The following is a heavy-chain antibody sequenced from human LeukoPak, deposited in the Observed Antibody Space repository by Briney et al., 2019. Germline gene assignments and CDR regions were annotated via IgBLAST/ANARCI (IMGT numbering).Heavy chain of an antibody. CDR3: ARGNYDFWSGLQPFDY. CDR1: GYTFTSYG. V-gene: IGHV1-18*01. J-gene: IGHJ4*02. CDR2: ISAYNGNT. Sequence: ASVKVSCKASGYTFTSYGISWVRQAPGQGLEWMGGISAYNGNTNYAQKLQGRVTMTTDTSTSTAYMELRSLRSDDTAVYYCARGNYDFWSGLQPFDYWGQGTLVTVSS. D-gene: IGHD3-3*01.